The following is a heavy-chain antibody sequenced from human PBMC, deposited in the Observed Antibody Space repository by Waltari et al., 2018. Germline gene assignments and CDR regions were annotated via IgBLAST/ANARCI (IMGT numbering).Heavy chain of an antibody. CDR1: GGTFSSYA. J-gene: IGHJ6*03. D-gene: IGHD6-19*01. Sequence: QVQLVQSGAEVKKPGSSVKVSCKASGGTFSSYAISWLRQAPGQGLEWMGGIIPIFGTANYAQKFQGRVTITADKSTSTAYMELSSLRSEDTAVYYCAREPQIAVASYYYYYYMDVWGKGTTVTVSS. V-gene: IGHV1-69*14. CDR2: IIPIFGTA. CDR3: AREPQIAVASYYYYYYMDV.